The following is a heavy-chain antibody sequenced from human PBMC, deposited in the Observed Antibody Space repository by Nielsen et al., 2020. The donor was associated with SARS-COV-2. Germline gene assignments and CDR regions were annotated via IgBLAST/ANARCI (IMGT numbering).Heavy chain of an antibody. V-gene: IGHV3-9*01. CDR2: ISWNSGSI. Sequence: SLKISCAASGFTVSSNYMSWVRQAPGKGLEWVSGISWNSGSIGYADSVKGRFTISRDNAKNSLYLQMNSLRAEDTALYYCAKISDSTAMAEYWGQGTLVTVSS. CDR1: GFTVSSNY. J-gene: IGHJ4*02. CDR3: AKISDSTAMAEY. D-gene: IGHD5-18*01.